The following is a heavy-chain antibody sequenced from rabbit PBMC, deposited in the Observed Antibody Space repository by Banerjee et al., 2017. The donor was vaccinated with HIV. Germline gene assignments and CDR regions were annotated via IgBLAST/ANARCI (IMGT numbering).Heavy chain of an antibody. CDR1: GFSFSSGYD. Sequence: QQLVESGGGLVKPGASLTLTCKVSGFSFSSGYDMCWVRQAPGKGLEWIACIYAGSSGSTYYASWAKGRFTISKTSSTTVTLQMTSLTAADTATYFCARKGDYSAATDFHLWGPGTLVTVS. D-gene: IGHD7-1*01. J-gene: IGHJ4*01. CDR3: ARKGDYSAATDFHL. CDR2: IYAGSSGST. V-gene: IGHV1S40*01.